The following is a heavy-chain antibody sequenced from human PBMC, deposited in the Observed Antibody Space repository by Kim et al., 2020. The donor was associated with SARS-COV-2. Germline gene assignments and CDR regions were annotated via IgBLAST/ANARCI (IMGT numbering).Heavy chain of an antibody. Sequence: GGSLRLSCTASGFTFGDYAMSWFRQAPGKGLEWVGFIRSKAYGGTTEYAASVKGRFTISRDDSKSIAYLQMNSLKTEDTAVYYCTRGDVVVENNWFDPWGQGTLVTVSS. J-gene: IGHJ5*02. CDR3: TRGDVVVENNWFDP. V-gene: IGHV3-49*03. CDR2: IRSKAYGGTT. CDR1: GFTFGDYA. D-gene: IGHD2-15*01.